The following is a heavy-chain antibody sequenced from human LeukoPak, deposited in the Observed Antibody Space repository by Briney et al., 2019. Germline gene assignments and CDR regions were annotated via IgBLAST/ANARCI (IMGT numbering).Heavy chain of an antibody. V-gene: IGHV1-2*02. J-gene: IGHJ5*02. CDR1: GYTFTGYY. D-gene: IGHD3-16*01. Sequence: ASAKVSCKASGYTFTGYYIHWERQAPGQGLDWMGWINPNSGGTNYAQKFQGRVTMTRDTSINTAYMELSRLRSDDTAVYYCARDMSWFDPWGQGTLVTVSS. CDR3: ARDMSWFDP. CDR2: INPNSGGT.